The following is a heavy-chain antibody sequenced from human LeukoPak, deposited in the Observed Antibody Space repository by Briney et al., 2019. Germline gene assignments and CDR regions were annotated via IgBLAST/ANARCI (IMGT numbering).Heavy chain of an antibody. CDR3: ARSIVVVVAATRISWFDP. Sequence: PGGSLRLSCAASGFTFSSYEMNWVRQAPGKGLEWVSYISNSGSTIYYADSVKGRFTISRDNAKNSLYLQMNSLRAEDTAVYYCARSIVVVVAATRISWFDPWGQGTLVTVSS. CDR1: GFTFSSYE. V-gene: IGHV3-48*03. J-gene: IGHJ5*02. CDR2: ISNSGSTI. D-gene: IGHD2-15*01.